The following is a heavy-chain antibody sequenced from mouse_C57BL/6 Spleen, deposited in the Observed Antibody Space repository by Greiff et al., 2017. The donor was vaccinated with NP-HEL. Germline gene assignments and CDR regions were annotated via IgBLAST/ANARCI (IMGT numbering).Heavy chain of an antibody. CDR1: GYSFTGYF. V-gene: IGHV1-20*01. CDR3: ARYYGSSYDWYVDV. CDR2: INPYNGDT. J-gene: IGHJ1*03. D-gene: IGHD1-1*01. Sequence: EVQLQQSGPELVKPGDSVKISCKASGYSFTGYFMNWVMQSHGKSLEWIGRINPYNGDTFYNQKFKGKATLTVDKSSSTAHMELRSLTSEDSAVYYCARYYGSSYDWYVDVWGTGTTVTVSS.